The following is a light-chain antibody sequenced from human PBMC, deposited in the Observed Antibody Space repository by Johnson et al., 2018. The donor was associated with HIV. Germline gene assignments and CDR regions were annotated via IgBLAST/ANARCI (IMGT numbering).Light chain of an antibody. CDR2: ENY. CDR3: GTWERSLSAGV. CDR1: SSNIGNNY. Sequence: QPVLTQPPSVSAAPGQKVTISCSGSSSNIGNNYVSWYQQLPGTVPKLLIYENYKRPSGIPDRFSGSKSGTSATLGITGLQTGDEADYYCGTWERSLSAGVFGTVTKVTVL. V-gene: IGLV1-51*02. J-gene: IGLJ1*01.